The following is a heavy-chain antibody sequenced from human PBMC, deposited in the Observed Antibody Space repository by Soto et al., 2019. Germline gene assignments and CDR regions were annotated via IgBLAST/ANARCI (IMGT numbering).Heavy chain of an antibody. Sequence: SETLSLTCTVSGGSISNYYWTWIRQPAGKGLEWIGRIYSSGTTNYNSSPKSRLTMSVDTSKNQFPLKLTSVTAADTAVYYCARQTTFSSSWYDYWGQGSLVTVSS. J-gene: IGHJ4*02. D-gene: IGHD6-13*01. CDR2: IYSSGTT. V-gene: IGHV4-4*07. CDR3: ARQTTFSSSWYDY. CDR1: GGSISNYY.